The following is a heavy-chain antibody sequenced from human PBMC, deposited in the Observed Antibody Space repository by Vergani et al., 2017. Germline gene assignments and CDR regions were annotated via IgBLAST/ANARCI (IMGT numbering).Heavy chain of an antibody. CDR3: ARDINPRFFIAAAGTGXFDP. D-gene: IGHD6-13*01. V-gene: IGHV1-69*06. Sequence: QVQLVQSGAEVKKPGSSVKVSCKASGGTFSSYAISWVRQAPGQGLEWMGGIIPIFGTANYAQKFQGRVTITADKSTSTAYMELSSLRSEDTAVYYCARDINPRFFIAAAGTGXFDPWGQGTLVTGSS. CDR1: GGTFSSYA. J-gene: IGHJ5*02. CDR2: IIPIFGTA.